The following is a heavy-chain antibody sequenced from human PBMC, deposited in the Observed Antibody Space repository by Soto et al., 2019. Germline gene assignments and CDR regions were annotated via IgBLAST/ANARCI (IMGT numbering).Heavy chain of an antibody. CDR2: IIPIFGTA. D-gene: IGHD1-26*01. CDR3: ARHPVSGRDASYYGMDV. CDR1: GGTFSSYA. J-gene: IGHJ6*02. V-gene: IGHV1-69*12. Sequence: QVQLVQSGAEVKKPGSSVKVSCKASGGTFSSYAISWLRQAPGQGLEWMGGIIPIFGTANYAQKFQGRVTTTADXSXSXXYMELSSLRSEDTAVYYCARHPVSGRDASYYGMDVWGQGTTVTVSS.